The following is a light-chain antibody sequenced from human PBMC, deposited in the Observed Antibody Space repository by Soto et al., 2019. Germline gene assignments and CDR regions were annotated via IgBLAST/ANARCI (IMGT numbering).Light chain of an antibody. CDR3: LSYADTAYV. Sequence: QSALTQPASVSGSPGQSITISCTGTSSDVGAYIFVSWYQQYPGKVPKLMIYEVSERPSGVPDRFSGSKSGNTAFLTVSGLQAEDEADYYCLSYADTAYVFGTGTKVTVL. J-gene: IGLJ1*01. CDR2: EVS. CDR1: SSDVGAYIF. V-gene: IGLV2-8*01.